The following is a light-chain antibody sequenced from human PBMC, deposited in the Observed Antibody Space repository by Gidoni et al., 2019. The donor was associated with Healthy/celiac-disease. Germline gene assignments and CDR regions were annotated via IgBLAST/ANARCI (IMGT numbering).Light chain of an antibody. CDR3: QQSYCTPYSG. V-gene: IGKV1-39*01. CDR2: AAS. J-gene: IGKJ3*01. CDR1: QSISSY. Sequence: DIQMSQSPSSLSASVGDRVTITCRASQSISSYLNWYQQKPGKAPNLLIYAASSLQSGVPSRFSGSGSGTDFTLTISSLQPEDFATYYCQQSYCTPYSGFGPGTKVDIK.